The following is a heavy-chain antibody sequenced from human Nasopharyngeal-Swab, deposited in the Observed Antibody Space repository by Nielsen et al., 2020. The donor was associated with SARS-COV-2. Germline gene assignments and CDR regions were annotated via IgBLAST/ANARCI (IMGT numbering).Heavy chain of an antibody. D-gene: IGHD6-13*01. CDR2: ISSSSSTI. CDR3: ARDKAAGREEAAPPNYYYYYGMDV. V-gene: IGHV3-48*02. J-gene: IGHJ6*02. CDR1: GFTFSSYS. Sequence: GESLKTSCAASGFTFSSYSMNWVRQAPGKGLEWVSYISSSSSTIYYADSVKGRFTISRDNAKNSLYLQMNSLRDEDTAVYYCARDKAAGREEAAPPNYYYYYGMDVWGQGTTVTVSS.